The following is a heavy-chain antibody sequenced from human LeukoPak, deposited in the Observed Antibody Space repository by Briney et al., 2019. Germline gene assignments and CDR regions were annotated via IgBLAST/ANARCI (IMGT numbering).Heavy chain of an antibody. Sequence: SETLSLTCTVSGGSINSSGDYWSWVRQHPEKGLEWIGYIYYSGSTYYNPSLKSRVTISLDTSKSQFSLKLSSVTAADTAVYYCARDGGVCSGGTYFLGYFDHWGQGTLVTVSS. J-gene: IGHJ4*02. CDR3: ARDGGVCSGGTYFLGYFDH. V-gene: IGHV4-31*03. D-gene: IGHD2-15*01. CDR1: GGSINSSGDY. CDR2: IYYSGST.